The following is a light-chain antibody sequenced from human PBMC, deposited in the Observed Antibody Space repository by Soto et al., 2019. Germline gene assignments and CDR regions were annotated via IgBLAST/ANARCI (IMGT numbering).Light chain of an antibody. V-gene: IGKV1-9*01. CDR1: QGINIF. J-gene: IGKJ2*01. CDR3: QQRHSYPRT. Sequence: DIQLTQSPSFLSASVGDRVTITCRASQGINIFLAWFQQKPGKAPNLLISAASTLQSGVPSRFSGSGSETEFTLTITSLQPEDSANYYCQQRHSYPRTFGQGTKVEIK. CDR2: AAS.